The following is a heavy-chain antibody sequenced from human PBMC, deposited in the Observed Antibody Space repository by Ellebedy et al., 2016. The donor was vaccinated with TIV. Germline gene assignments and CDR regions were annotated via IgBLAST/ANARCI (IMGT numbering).Heavy chain of an antibody. D-gene: IGHD6-19*01. J-gene: IGHJ6*02. Sequence: GGSMRLSXAASGFTFDDYAMHWVRQAPGKGLEWVSGISWNSGSIGYADSVKGRFTISRDNAKNSLYLQMNSLRAEDTAVYYCARDRVAVAGHYGMDVWGQGTTVTVSS. V-gene: IGHV3-9*01. CDR3: ARDRVAVAGHYGMDV. CDR1: GFTFDDYA. CDR2: ISWNSGSI.